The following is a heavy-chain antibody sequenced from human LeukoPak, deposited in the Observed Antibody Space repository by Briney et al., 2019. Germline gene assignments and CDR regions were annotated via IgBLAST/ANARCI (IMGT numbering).Heavy chain of an antibody. CDR3: ASGGGSGGTHDY. J-gene: IGHJ4*02. CDR2: ISSSSSYI. D-gene: IGHD3-10*01. V-gene: IGHV3-21*01. CDR1: GFTFSSYS. Sequence: GGSLRLSCAASGFTFSSYSMNWIRQAPGKGLELVSSISSSSSYIYYADSVKGRFTISRDNAKNSLYLQMNSLRAEDTAVYYCASGGGSGGTHDYWGQGTLVTASS.